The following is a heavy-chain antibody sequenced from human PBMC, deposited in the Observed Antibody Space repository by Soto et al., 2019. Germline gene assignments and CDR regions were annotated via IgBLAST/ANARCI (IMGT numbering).Heavy chain of an antibody. Sequence: EVQLLESGGALVQPGGSLRLSCAASGFTFSSYAMSWVRQAPGKGLEWVSAISGGGVSTYYADSVKGRFTISRDNSRNTLYLQMHSLRAEDTAVYYCAQERLRAGFIPDSLGQGTLVTVSS. CDR3: AQERLRAGFIPDS. D-gene: IGHD2-21*01. V-gene: IGHV3-23*01. CDR1: GFTFSSYA. J-gene: IGHJ4*02. CDR2: ISGGGVST.